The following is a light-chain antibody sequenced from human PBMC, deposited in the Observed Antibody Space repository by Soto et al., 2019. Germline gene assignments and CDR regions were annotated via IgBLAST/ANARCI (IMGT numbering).Light chain of an antibody. CDR2: NSS. CDR1: QSVRSNY. J-gene: IGKJ1*01. Sequence: EIVLTQSPGTLSLSPGERATLSCRASQSVRSNYLAWYQQKPGQAPRLLIYNSSTRATGIPDRFSGSGSGTDFTFTISRLEPEDFALYYCQQYRDLPQTFGQGTQVEIK. CDR3: QQYRDLPQT. V-gene: IGKV3-20*01.